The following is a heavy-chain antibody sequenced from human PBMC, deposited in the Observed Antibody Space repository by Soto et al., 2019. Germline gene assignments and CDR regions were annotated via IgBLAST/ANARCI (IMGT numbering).Heavy chain of an antibody. CDR2: ISAYNGNT. V-gene: IGHV1-18*04. D-gene: IGHD3-22*01. Sequence: QVQLVQSGAEVKKPGASVKVSCKASGYTFTSYGISWVRQAPGQGLEWMGWISAYNGNTNYAQKLQGRVTMTTDTSTSTAYMELRSLRSDDTAVYYCARDFREYYYDSSGLPRFDPWGQGTLVTVSS. CDR3: ARDFREYYYDSSGLPRFDP. CDR1: GYTFTSYG. J-gene: IGHJ5*02.